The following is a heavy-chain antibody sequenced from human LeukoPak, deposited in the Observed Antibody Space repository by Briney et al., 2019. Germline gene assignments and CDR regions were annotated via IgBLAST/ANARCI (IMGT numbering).Heavy chain of an antibody. CDR1: GGTFSSYA. V-gene: IGHV1-8*02. J-gene: IGHJ4*02. Sequence: GASVKVSCKASGGTFSSYAISWVRQATGQGLEWMGWMNPNSGNTGYAQKFQGRVTMTRNTSISTAYMELSSLRSEDTAVYYCARGFFGGDLDYWGQGTLVTVSS. CDR2: MNPNSGNT. CDR3: ARGFFGGDLDY. D-gene: IGHD3-10*01.